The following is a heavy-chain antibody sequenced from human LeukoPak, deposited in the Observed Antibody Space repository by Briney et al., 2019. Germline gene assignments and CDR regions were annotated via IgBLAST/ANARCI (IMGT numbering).Heavy chain of an antibody. V-gene: IGHV4-4*07. Sequence: SETLSLTCTVSGGSISSYYWSWIRQPAGKGLEWIGRIYTSGSTNYNPSLKSRVTMSVDTSKNQFSLKLSSVTAADTAVYYCARDRIAGAPMVRAGFDPWGQGTLVTVSS. CDR2: IYTSGST. CDR1: GGSISSYY. CDR3: ARDRIAGAPMVRAGFDP. J-gene: IGHJ5*02. D-gene: IGHD3-10*01.